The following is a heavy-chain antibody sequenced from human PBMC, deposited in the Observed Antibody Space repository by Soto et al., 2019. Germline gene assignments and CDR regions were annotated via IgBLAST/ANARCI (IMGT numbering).Heavy chain of an antibody. CDR1: GYSFTSYW. V-gene: IGHV5-51*01. J-gene: IGHJ3*02. Sequence: GESLKISCKGSGYSFTSYWIGWVRQMPGKGLEWMGIIYPGDSDTRYSPSFQGQVTISADKSISTAYLQWSSLKASDTAMYYCASLTYYYDSSGYDNAFDIWGQGTMVTVS. CDR3: ASLTYYYDSSGYDNAFDI. CDR2: IYPGDSDT. D-gene: IGHD3-22*01.